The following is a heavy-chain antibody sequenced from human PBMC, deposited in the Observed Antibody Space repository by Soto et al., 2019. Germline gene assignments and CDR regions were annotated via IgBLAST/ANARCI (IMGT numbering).Heavy chain of an antibody. CDR3: ARARTLWGVTSNWFDP. CDR1: GGSFSGYY. D-gene: IGHD3-10*01. J-gene: IGHJ5*02. V-gene: IGHV4-34*01. Sequence: QVQLQQWGAGLLKPSETLSLSCAVYGGSFSGYYWSWIRQPPGKGLEWIGEINHSGSTNYNPYLKSRVTMSVDTSKNQFSLKLSSVTAADTAVYYCARARTLWGVTSNWFDPWGQGTRVTVSS. CDR2: INHSGST.